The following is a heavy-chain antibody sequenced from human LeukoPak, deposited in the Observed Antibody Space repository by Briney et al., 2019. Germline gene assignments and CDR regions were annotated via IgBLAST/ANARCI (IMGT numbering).Heavy chain of an antibody. V-gene: IGHV4-59*01. CDR1: GGSISSYY. Sequence: PSETLSLTCTVSGGSISSYYWSWIRQPPGKGLEWIGYIYYSGSTNYNPSLKSRVTISVDTSKNQFSLKLSSVTAADTAVYYCARDRYSYGLVWGQGTLVTVSS. D-gene: IGHD5-18*01. CDR3: ARDRYSYGLV. CDR2: IYYSGST. J-gene: IGHJ4*02.